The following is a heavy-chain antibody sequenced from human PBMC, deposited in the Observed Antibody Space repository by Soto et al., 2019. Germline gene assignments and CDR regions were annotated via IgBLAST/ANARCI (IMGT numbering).Heavy chain of an antibody. CDR3: AGPGYSSQDY. D-gene: IGHD5-18*01. CDR1: GFSFSTFA. J-gene: IGHJ4*02. CDR2: ISGSGGDT. V-gene: IGHV3-23*01. Sequence: PGGSLRLSCAASGFSFSTFALSWVRQAPGKGLEWVSAISGSGGDTDYADSVKGRFTISGDNSKNTLYLQMNSLRAEETAVYYCAGPGYSSQDYWGQGTSVTVSS.